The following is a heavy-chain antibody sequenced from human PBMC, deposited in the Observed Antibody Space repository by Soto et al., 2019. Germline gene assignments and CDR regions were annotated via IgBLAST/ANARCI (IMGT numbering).Heavy chain of an antibody. J-gene: IGHJ6*02. D-gene: IGHD6-13*01. Sequence: PGESLKISCKGSGYSFTSYWIGWVRQMPGKGLEWMGIIYPGDSDTRYSPSFQGQVTISADKSISTAYLQWSSLKASDTAMYYCARHQLIHSSSSSPMDVWGQGTTVTVSS. CDR3: ARHQLIHSSSSSPMDV. CDR2: IYPGDSDT. CDR1: GYSFTSYW. V-gene: IGHV5-51*01.